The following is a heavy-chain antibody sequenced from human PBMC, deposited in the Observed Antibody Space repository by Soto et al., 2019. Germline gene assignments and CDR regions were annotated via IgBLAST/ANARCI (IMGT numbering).Heavy chain of an antibody. CDR3: AKYSGSYHSNFDF. D-gene: IGHD1-26*01. Sequence: EVQVVQSGAEVKKPGESLKISCKGSEYSFTTYWIGWVRQMPGKGLECMGIIYPADSDTRYGPSFQGQVTISVDKSISTAYLQWSSLKASDTAMYYCAKYSGSYHSNFDFWGLGTLVTVSS. V-gene: IGHV5-51*01. CDR2: IYPADSDT. CDR1: EYSFTTYW. J-gene: IGHJ4*02.